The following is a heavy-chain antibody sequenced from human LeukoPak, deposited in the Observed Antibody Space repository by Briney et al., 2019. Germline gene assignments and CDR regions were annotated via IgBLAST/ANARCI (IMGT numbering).Heavy chain of an antibody. CDR1: GGSISRYD. J-gene: IGHJ4*02. CDR3: ARGDFWSGAPTD. Sequence: PSETLSLTCTVSGGSISRYDWSWIRQPPGTGLEWIGYIYYTGRADYNPSLKSRVSMSVDTSKNQFSLRVNSMTAADTAVYYCARGDFWSGAPTDWGQGTLVTVSS. V-gene: IGHV4-59*01. CDR2: IYYTGRA. D-gene: IGHD3-3*01.